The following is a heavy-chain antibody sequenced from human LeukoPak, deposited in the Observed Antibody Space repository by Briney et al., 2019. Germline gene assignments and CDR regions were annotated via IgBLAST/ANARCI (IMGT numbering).Heavy chain of an antibody. CDR2: IYSGGAT. J-gene: IGHJ4*02. CDR3: ARLHYDVLTGPFDF. CDR1: GITVSTNY. D-gene: IGHD3-9*01. Sequence: GGSLRLSCAASGITVSTNYMSWVRQAPGKGLEWVSIIYSGGATFYADSVKGRFTISRENSKNTLWLQMNSLRAEDTAVYYCARLHYDVLTGPFDFWGQGTLVTVSS. V-gene: IGHV3-66*04.